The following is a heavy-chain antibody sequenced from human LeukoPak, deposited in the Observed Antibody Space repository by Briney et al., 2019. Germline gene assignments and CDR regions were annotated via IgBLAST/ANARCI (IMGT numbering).Heavy chain of an antibody. D-gene: IGHD3-16*01. CDR3: ARHPPYNWFDP. J-gene: IGHJ5*02. CDR1: GYSISSGYY. V-gene: IGHV4-38-2*02. CDR2: ISYSGST. Sequence: SETLSLTCTVSGYSISSGYYWGWIRQPPGKGLQWIGSISYSGSTHYNPSLESRVTISVDTSKNQFSLKLNSVTAADTAVYYCARHPPYNWFDPWGQGTLVTVSS.